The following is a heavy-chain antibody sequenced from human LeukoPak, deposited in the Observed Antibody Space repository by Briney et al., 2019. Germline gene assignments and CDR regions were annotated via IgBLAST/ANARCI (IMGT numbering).Heavy chain of an antibody. V-gene: IGHV4-59*02. CDR1: GGSVRSYY. Sequence: SETLSLTCTVSGGSVRSYYWSWIRQPPGKRLEWIGFIYHSGSTSYNPSLKSRVTISIDTSKNQFSLKLNSVSAADTAVYYCATGYSGSYYDAFDIWGQGTMVTVSS. D-gene: IGHD1-26*01. J-gene: IGHJ3*02. CDR3: ATGYSGSYYDAFDI. CDR2: IYHSGST.